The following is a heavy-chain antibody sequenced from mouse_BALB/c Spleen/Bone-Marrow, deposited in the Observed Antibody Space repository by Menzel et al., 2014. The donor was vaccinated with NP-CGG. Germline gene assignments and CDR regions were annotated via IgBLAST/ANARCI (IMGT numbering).Heavy chain of an antibody. CDR3: ARDRAMDY. CDR1: GYPITSDYA. Sequence: VQLKESGPGLVKPSQSLSLTCTVTGYPITSDYAWNWIRQFPGNKLEWMGYISYSGSTSYNPSLKSRISITRDTSKNQFFLQLNSVTTEDTATYYCARDRAMDYWGQGTSVTVSS. J-gene: IGHJ4*01. V-gene: IGHV3-2*02. CDR2: ISYSGST.